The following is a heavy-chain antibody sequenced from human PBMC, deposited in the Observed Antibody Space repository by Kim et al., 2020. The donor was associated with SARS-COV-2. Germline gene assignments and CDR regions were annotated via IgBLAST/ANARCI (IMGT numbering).Heavy chain of an antibody. J-gene: IGHJ4*02. Sequence: ASVKVSCKASGYTFTGYYMHWVRQAPGQGLEWMGRINPNTGDRNYAQKFQGRVTMTRDTSISTAYMELSRLRSDDTAVYHCAREVTGTTDERYNDYWGQGTQVTVSS. V-gene: IGHV1-2*06. CDR3: AREVTGTTDERYNDY. CDR1: GYTFTGYY. CDR2: INPNTGDR. D-gene: IGHD1-20*01.